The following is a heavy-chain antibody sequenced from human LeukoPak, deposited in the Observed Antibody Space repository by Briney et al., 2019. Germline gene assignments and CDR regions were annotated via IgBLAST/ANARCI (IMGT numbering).Heavy chain of an antibody. CDR3: AKDRDYYDSSGYFDY. V-gene: IGHV3-23*01. CDR1: GFTFSSYA. CDR2: ISGSGGST. J-gene: IGHJ4*02. Sequence: GGSLRLSCAASGFTFSSYAMSWVRQAPGKGLEWVSAISGSGGSTYYADSVKGRFTISRDNSKNTLYLQMNSLRAEDTAVYYRAKDRDYYDSSGYFDYWGQGTLVTVSS. D-gene: IGHD3-22*01.